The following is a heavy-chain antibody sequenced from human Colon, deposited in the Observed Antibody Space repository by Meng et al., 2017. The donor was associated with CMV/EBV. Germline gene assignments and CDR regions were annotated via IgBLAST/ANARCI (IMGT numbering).Heavy chain of an antibody. D-gene: IGHD3/OR15-3a*01. CDR1: GGSIGSSDYY. J-gene: IGHJ4*02. CDR3: ARDMRGRHVDWFWDS. Sequence: GSLRLSCSISGGSIGSSDYYWGWIRQPPGKGLEWIGTVYYGGSTFYNPSLKSRVTISLDTSRTQFSLKLSSVSAADTAVYFCARDMRGRHVDWFWDSWGQGTQVTVSS. CDR2: VYYGGST. V-gene: IGHV4-39*07.